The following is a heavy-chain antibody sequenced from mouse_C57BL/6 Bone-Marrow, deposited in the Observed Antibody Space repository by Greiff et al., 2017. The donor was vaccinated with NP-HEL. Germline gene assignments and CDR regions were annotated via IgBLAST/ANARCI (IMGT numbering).Heavy chain of an antibody. Sequence: VQLQQSGAELVRPGASVKLSCTASGFNIKDDYMHWVKQRPEQGLEWIGWIDPENGDTEYASKFQGKATITADTSSNTAYLQRSSLTSEDTAVYYCTTEGLLYYFDYWGQGTTLTVSS. CDR1: GFNIKDDY. V-gene: IGHV14-4*01. J-gene: IGHJ2*01. CDR2: IDPENGDT. CDR3: TTEGLLYYFDY. D-gene: IGHD3-3*01.